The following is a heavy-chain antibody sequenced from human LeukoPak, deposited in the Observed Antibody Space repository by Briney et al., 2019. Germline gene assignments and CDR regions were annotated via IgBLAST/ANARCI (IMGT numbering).Heavy chain of an antibody. CDR3: ARLVPGLWLRGGVDAFDI. V-gene: IGHV1-18*01. Sequence: ASVKVSCKASGYTFTSYGISWVRQAPGQGLEWMGWISAYNGNTNYAQKLQGRVTMTTDTSTSTAYMELRSLRSDDTAVYYCARLVPGLWLRGGVDAFDIWGQGTMVTVSS. CDR1: GYTFTSYG. CDR2: ISAYNGNT. J-gene: IGHJ3*02. D-gene: IGHD5-18*01.